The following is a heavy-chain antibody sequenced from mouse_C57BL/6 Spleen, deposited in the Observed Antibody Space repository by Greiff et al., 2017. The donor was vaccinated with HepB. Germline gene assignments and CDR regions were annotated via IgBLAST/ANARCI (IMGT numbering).Heavy chain of an antibody. D-gene: IGHD2-1*01. CDR1: GFSLTSYG. V-gene: IGHV2-2*01. CDR2: IWSGGST. Sequence: VKLVESGPGLVQPSQSLSITCTVSGFSLTSYGVHWVRQSPGKGLEWLGVIWSGGSTDYNAAFISRLSISKDNSKSQVFFKMNSLQADDTAIYYCARCYGNYRYFDVWGTGTTVTVSS. CDR3: ARCYGNYRYFDV. J-gene: IGHJ1*03.